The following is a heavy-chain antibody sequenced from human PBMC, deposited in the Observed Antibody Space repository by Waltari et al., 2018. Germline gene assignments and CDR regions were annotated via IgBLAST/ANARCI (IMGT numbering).Heavy chain of an antibody. CDR3: AADYYDSSGPRNWFDP. J-gene: IGHJ5*02. CDR2: IIPIFGTA. Sequence: QVQLVQSGAEVKKPGSSVKVSCKASGGTFSSYAISWVRQAPGQGLEWMGGIIPIFGTANYAQKFQGRVTITADESTSTAYMELSSLRAEDTAVYYCAADYYDSSGPRNWFDPWGQGTLVTVSS. V-gene: IGHV1-69*13. CDR1: GGTFSSYA. D-gene: IGHD3-22*01.